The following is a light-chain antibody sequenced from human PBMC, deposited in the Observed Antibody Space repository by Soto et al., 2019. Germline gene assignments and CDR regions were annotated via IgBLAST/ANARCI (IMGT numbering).Light chain of an antibody. J-gene: IGKJ5*01. CDR1: GSVSSSY. CDR3: QQYGSSPPIT. Sequence: IVLTLSPGTLSLSPGERATLSCRASGSVSSSYLAWYQQKPGQAPRLLIYVASSRATGIPDRFSGSGSGTDFTLTISRLEPEDFAVYYCQQYGSSPPITFGQGTRLEIK. V-gene: IGKV3-20*01. CDR2: VAS.